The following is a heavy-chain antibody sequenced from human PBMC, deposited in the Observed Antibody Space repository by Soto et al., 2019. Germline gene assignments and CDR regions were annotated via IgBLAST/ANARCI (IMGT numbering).Heavy chain of an antibody. V-gene: IGHV3-11*01. J-gene: IGHJ3*02. CDR3: ARDLAGSNYDFWSGNPGPYAFDI. CDR1: GFTFSDYY. CDR2: ISSSGSTI. D-gene: IGHD3-3*01. Sequence: QVQLVESGGGLVKPGGSLRLSCAASGFTFSDYYMSWIRQAPGKGLEWVSYISSSGSTIYYADSVKGRFTISRDNAKNSLYLQMNSLRAEDTAVYYCARDLAGSNYDFWSGNPGPYAFDIWGQGTMVTVSS.